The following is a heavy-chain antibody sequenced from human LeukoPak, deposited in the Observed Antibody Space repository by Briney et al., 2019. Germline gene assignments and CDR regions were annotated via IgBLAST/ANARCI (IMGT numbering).Heavy chain of an antibody. CDR2: IYHSGST. V-gene: IGHV4-38-2*02. J-gene: IGHJ6*02. CDR1: GYSISSGYY. D-gene: IGHD1-26*01. CDR3: AREPLVGATPSREYYGMDV. Sequence: PSETLSLTCTVSGYSISSGYYWGWIRQPPGKGLEWIGSIYHSGSTYYNPSLKSRVTISVDTSKNQFSLKLSSVTAADTAVYYCAREPLVGATPSREYYGMDVWGQGTTVTVSS.